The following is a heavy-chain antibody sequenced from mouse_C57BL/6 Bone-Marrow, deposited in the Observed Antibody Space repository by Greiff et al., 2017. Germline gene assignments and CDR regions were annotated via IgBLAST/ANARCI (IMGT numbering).Heavy chain of an antibody. CDR2: INPNNGGT. D-gene: IGHD2-3*01. J-gene: IGHJ3*01. CDR3: ARTGWLLRGFAY. Sequence: EVQLQQSGPELVKPGASVKISCKASGYTFTDYYMNWVKQSHGKSLEWIGDINPNNGGTSYNQKFKGKATLTVDKSSSTAYMELRSLTSEDSAVYYCARTGWLLRGFAYWGQGTLVTVSA. V-gene: IGHV1-26*01. CDR1: GYTFTDYY.